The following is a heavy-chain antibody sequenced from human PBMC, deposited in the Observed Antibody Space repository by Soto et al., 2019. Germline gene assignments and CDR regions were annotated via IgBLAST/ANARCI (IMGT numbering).Heavy chain of an antibody. CDR3: ARVYGGWDNRTPPWY. Sequence: QVQLVQSGAEVKKPGSSVMVSCKASGGTFSSYAISWVRQAPGQGLEWMGGIIPIFGTANYAQKFQGRVTITADESTSTAYMELSSLRSKDTAVYYCARVYGGWDNRTPPWYWGQGTLVTVSS. CDR1: GGTFSSYA. CDR2: IIPIFGTA. V-gene: IGHV1-69*01. J-gene: IGHJ4*02. D-gene: IGHD6-19*01.